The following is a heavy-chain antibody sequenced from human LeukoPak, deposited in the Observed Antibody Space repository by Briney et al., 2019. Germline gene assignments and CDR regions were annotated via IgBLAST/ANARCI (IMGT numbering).Heavy chain of an antibody. D-gene: IGHD2-2*01. J-gene: IGHJ5*02. Sequence: PSETLSLTCTVSGASMTVYYWSWIRQPPGKGLEWIGHIYYSGSTNYNPSLKSRVTMSVDRSKNQFSLKLSSVTAADTAIYYCARGRAPATNLPFDPWGQGTLVTVSS. CDR3: ARGRAPATNLPFDP. CDR1: GASMTVYY. CDR2: IYYSGST. V-gene: IGHV4-59*01.